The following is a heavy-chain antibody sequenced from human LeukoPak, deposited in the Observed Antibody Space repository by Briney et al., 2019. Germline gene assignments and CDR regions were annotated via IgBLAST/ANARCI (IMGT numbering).Heavy chain of an antibody. J-gene: IGHJ6*02. CDR1: GGTFISYA. D-gene: IGHD3-22*01. CDR3: ARGLIAGMVITTELGYYGMDV. V-gene: IGHV1-69*01. Sequence: GSSVTVSCTASGGTFISYAISWVRQAPGQGLEWMGGIIPIFGTANYAQKFQGRVTITADESTSTAYMELSSLRSEDTAVYYCARGLIAGMVITTELGYYGMDVWGQGTTVTVSS. CDR2: IIPIFGTA.